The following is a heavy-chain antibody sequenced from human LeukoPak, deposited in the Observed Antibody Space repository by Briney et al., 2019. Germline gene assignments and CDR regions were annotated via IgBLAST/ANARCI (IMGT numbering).Heavy chain of an antibody. Sequence: SQTLSLTCAISGDSVSSNSAAWNWIRQSPSRGLEWLGRTYYRSKWYNDYAVSVKSRITINPDTSKNQFSLRLNSVTPEDTAVYYCARALPKEYYYDSSGYYHDAFDIWGQGTMVTVSS. D-gene: IGHD3-22*01. CDR3: ARALPKEYYYDSSGYYHDAFDI. CDR2: TYYRSKWYN. J-gene: IGHJ3*02. V-gene: IGHV6-1*01. CDR1: GDSVSSNSAA.